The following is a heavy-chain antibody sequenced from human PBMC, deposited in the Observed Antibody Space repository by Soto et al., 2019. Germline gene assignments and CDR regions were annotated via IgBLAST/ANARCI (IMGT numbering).Heavy chain of an antibody. D-gene: IGHD2-2*01. V-gene: IGHV3-49*03. CDR2: IRSKAYGGTT. Sequence: GGSLRLSCTASGFTFGDYAMSWFRQAPGKGLEWVGFIRSKAYGGTTEYAASVKGRFTISRDDSKSIAYLQMNSLKTEDTAVYYCTREGVVPAAMPSNWFDPWGQGTLVTVSS. CDR1: GFTFGDYA. CDR3: TREGVVPAAMPSNWFDP. J-gene: IGHJ5*02.